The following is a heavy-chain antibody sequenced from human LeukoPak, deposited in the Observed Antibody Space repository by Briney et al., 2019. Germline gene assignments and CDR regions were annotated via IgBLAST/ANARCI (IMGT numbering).Heavy chain of an antibody. J-gene: IGHJ4*02. CDR2: INHSGST. Sequence: KPSETLSLTCAVYGGAFSGYYWGWIRQPPGKGLGGIGGINHSGSTNYNPSLKSRVTISVDTSKNQFSLKLSSVTAADTAVYYCATFPYYYDSSDYWGQGTLVTVSS. CDR1: GGAFSGYY. D-gene: IGHD3-22*01. V-gene: IGHV4-34*01. CDR3: ATFPYYYDSSDY.